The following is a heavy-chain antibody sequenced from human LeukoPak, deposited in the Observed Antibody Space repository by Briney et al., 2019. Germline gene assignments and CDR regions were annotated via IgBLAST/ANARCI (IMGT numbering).Heavy chain of an antibody. J-gene: IGHJ2*01. CDR3: ARPRDYGASSGWYFDL. CDR1: GFTFSNYA. CDR2: ISYDGSLK. V-gene: IGHV3-30-3*01. Sequence: GRSLRLSCAASGFTFSNYAMHWVRQAPGKGLEWVAVISYDGSLKFYADSVKGRFTISRDNSKNTLYLQMNSLRAEDTAVCHCARPRDYGASSGWYFDLWGRGTLVTVSS. D-gene: IGHD4-23*01.